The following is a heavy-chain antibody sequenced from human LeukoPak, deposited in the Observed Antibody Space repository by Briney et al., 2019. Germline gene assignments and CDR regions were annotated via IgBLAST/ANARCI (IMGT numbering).Heavy chain of an antibody. D-gene: IGHD2-15*01. Sequence: SETLSLTCTVSGGSISSSSYYWGWIRQPPGKGLEWIGSIYYSGSTYYNPSLKSRVTISVDTSKNQFSLKLSSVTAADTAVYYCARQVVAATSRYYYYYMDVWGKGTTVTVSS. J-gene: IGHJ6*03. CDR3: ARQVVAATSRYYYYYMDV. CDR1: GGSISSSSYY. V-gene: IGHV4-39*01. CDR2: IYYSGST.